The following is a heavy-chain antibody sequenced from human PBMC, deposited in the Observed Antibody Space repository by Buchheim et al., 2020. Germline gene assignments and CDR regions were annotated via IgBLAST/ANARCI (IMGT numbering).Heavy chain of an antibody. CDR2: INPNSGGT. D-gene: IGHD3-3*01. J-gene: IGHJ4*02. CDR1: GYTFTGYY. V-gene: IGHV1-2*02. CDR3: ARFREDYDFWSGYYTGYYFDY. Sequence: QVQLVQSGAEVKKPGSSVKVSCKASGYTFTGYYMHWVRQAPGQGLEWMGWINPNSGGTNYAQKFQGRVTMTRDTSISTAYMELSRLRSDDTAVYYCARFREDYDFWSGYYTGYYFDYWGQGTL.